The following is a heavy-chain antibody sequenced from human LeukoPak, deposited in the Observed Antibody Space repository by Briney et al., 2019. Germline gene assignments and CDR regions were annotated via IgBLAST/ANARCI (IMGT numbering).Heavy chain of an antibody. CDR1: GFTFSSYE. CDR2: ISWNSGSI. V-gene: IGHV3-9*01. Sequence: HAGGSLRLSCAASGFTFSSYEMNWVRQAPGKGLEWVSGISWNSGSIGYADSVKGRFTISRDNAKNSLYLQMNSLRAEDTALYYCAKIGSPSSRASLIAAAGDWFDPWGQGTLVTVSS. CDR3: AKIGSPSSRASLIAAAGDWFDP. D-gene: IGHD6-13*01. J-gene: IGHJ5*02.